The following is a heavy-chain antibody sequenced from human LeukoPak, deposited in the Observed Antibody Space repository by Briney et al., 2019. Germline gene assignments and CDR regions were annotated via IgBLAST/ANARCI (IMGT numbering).Heavy chain of an antibody. V-gene: IGHV4-59*01. D-gene: IGHD6-13*01. J-gene: IGHJ4*02. Sequence: ASETLSLTCTVSGGSISSYYWSWIRQPPGKGLEWIGYIYYSGTTNYSPSLKSRVTISVDTSKNQFSLKLSSVTAADTAVYYCARGVYIAAAQYGYWGQGTLVTVSS. CDR3: ARGVYIAAAQYGY. CDR2: IYYSGTT. CDR1: GGSISSYY.